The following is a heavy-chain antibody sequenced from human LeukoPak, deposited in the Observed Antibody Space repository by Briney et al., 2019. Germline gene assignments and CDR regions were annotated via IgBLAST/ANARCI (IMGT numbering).Heavy chain of an antibody. J-gene: IGHJ4*02. D-gene: IGHD3-10*01. CDR1: GFTFSSYA. Sequence: PGGSLRLSCAASGFTFSSYAMSWVRQAPGKGLEWVSAISGSGGSTYYADSVKGRFTISRDNSKNTLYLQMNSLRAEDTAVYYCARAPLYYYGSGIRPGYFDYWGQGTLVTVSS. CDR2: ISGSGGST. V-gene: IGHV3-23*01. CDR3: ARAPLYYYGSGIRPGYFDY.